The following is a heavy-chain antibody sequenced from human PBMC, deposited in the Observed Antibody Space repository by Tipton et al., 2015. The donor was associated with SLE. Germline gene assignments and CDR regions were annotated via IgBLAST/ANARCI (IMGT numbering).Heavy chain of an antibody. V-gene: IGHV4-38-2*01. CDR1: GYSISSGYY. J-gene: IGHJ4*02. CDR2: SYHSGST. Sequence: TLSLTCAVSGYSISSGYYWGWIRQPPGKGLEWIGSSYHSGSTYYNPSPKSRVTISVDTSKNQFSLKLSSVTAADTAVYYCARMVQGDYFDYWGQGTLVTVSS. D-gene: IGHD3-10*01. CDR3: ARMVQGDYFDY.